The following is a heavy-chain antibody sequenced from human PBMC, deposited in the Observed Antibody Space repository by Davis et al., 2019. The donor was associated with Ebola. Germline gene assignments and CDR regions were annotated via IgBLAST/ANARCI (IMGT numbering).Heavy chain of an antibody. CDR1: GFRFSDNW. J-gene: IGHJ3*01. D-gene: IGHD7-27*01. Sequence: PGGSLRLSCAASGFRFSDNWMSWVRQTPGKGLEWVANIKQDGSDKNHADSVKGRFTITRDNSKNSLYLEMNNLRAGDTAIYYCVRDGPNWGPGDFWGQGTRVSVSS. V-gene: IGHV3-7*01. CDR3: VRDGPNWGPGDF. CDR2: IKQDGSDK.